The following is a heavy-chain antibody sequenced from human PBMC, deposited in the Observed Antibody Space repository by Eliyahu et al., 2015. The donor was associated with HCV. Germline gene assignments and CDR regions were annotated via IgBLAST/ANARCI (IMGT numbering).Heavy chain of an antibody. CDR1: XFXFXXYS. Sequence: QVQLVESGGGLVMPGGSLRXSCAASXFXFXXYSMXWLRQAPGKGLEGVSYISHSGTTIYYADSVKGRFTISRDNAKNSLYLQMNSLRAEDTAVYYCARDAAAASVTGIRPEDFHHWGQGTLVTVSS. J-gene: IGHJ1*01. CDR2: ISHSGTTI. V-gene: IGHV3-11*01. CDR3: ARDAAAASVTGIRPEDFHH. D-gene: IGHD6-13*01.